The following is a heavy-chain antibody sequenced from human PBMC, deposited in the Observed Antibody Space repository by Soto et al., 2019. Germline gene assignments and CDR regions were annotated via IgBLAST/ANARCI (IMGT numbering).Heavy chain of an antibody. V-gene: IGHV6-1*01. CDR1: GDSVASNNIA. Sequence: SQTLSLTGAVSGDSVASNNIAWNWLRQSPWRGLEWLGRTYYRSKWYNEYAVSVRGRITINLDTSKNPLSLQLNSVTPEDTAANYCARGRWSTTHYRGQGAQVTVSS. CDR2: TYYRSKWYN. J-gene: IGHJ4*02. CDR3: ARGRWSTTHY. D-gene: IGHD1-1*01.